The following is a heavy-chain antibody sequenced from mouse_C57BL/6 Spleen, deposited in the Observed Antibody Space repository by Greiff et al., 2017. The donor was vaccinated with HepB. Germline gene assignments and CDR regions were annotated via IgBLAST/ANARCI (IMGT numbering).Heavy chain of an antibody. CDR1: GYTFPSYW. CDR3: ARNPIDGSPWYFEF. D-gene: IGHD1-1*01. V-gene: IGHV1-55*01. Sequence: QVQLQQPGAELVKPGASVKMSCKASGYTFPSYWITWVKQRPVHGLAWIGDIYPGSGSTNYNDKFKSKATLTVDPSSSTAYMQLSSLTSEDSAVYYCARNPIDGSPWYFEFWGTGTTVTVSS. J-gene: IGHJ1*03. CDR2: IYPGSGST.